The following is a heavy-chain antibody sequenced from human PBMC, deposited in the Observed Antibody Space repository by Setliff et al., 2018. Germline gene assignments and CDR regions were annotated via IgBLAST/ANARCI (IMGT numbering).Heavy chain of an antibody. V-gene: IGHV3-21*01. CDR2: ISATNTYI. Sequence: GGSLRLSCAVSGVTFSNYNMNWVRQAPGKGLEWVSSISATNTYITYADSVKGRFTISRDNAKNSLYLQMDSLRAEDTAVYYCVRTLFLQYYGGRSGGYFDYWGQGSLVTVSS. D-gene: IGHD4-17*01. CDR1: GVTFSNYN. CDR3: VRTLFLQYYGGRSGGYFDY. J-gene: IGHJ4*02.